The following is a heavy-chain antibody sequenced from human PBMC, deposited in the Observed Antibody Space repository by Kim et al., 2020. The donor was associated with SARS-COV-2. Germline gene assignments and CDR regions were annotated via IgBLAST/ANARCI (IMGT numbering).Heavy chain of an antibody. CDR3: ARVDGYSFDY. Sequence: SETLSLTCTVSGGSISSYYWSWIRQPPGKGLEWIGYIYYGGSTNYNPSLKSRVTISVDTSKNQFSLKLSSVTAADTAVYYCARVDGYSFDYWGQGTLVTVSS. J-gene: IGHJ4*02. D-gene: IGHD6-25*01. CDR2: IYYGGST. CDR1: GGSISSYY. V-gene: IGHV4-59*01.